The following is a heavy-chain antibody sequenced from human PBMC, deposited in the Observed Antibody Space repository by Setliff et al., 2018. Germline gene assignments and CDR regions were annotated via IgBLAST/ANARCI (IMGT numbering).Heavy chain of an antibody. Sequence: ASVKVSCKASGYIFTYYAIHWVRQAPGQRLEWMGWINAGNGNTKYSQKFQGRVTIARDTSASTAYMELSSLTSEDTAVYYCARRPYDSSGYFNYWGQGTLVTVSS. D-gene: IGHD3-22*01. J-gene: IGHJ4*02. CDR3: ARRPYDSSGYFNY. CDR2: INAGNGNT. CDR1: GYIFTYYA. V-gene: IGHV1-3*01.